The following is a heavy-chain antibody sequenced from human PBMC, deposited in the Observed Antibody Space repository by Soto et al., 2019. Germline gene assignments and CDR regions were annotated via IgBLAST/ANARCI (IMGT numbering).Heavy chain of an antibody. J-gene: IGHJ4*02. Sequence: PGGSLRLSCAASGFTFSSYTMNWVRQAPGKGLEWVSSISSVSSYIYYADSVKGRFTISRDNAKNSLYLQMNSLRAEDTAVYYCARASYSSGWHTDYWGQGTLVTV. CDR1: GFTFSSYT. V-gene: IGHV3-21*01. CDR3: ARASYSSGWHTDY. CDR2: ISSVSSYI. D-gene: IGHD6-19*01.